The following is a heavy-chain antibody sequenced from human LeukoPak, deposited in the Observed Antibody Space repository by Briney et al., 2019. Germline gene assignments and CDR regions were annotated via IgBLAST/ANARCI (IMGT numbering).Heavy chain of an antibody. CDR2: INWNGGST. Sequence: GGSLRLSCAASGFTFDDYGMSWVRQAPGKGLEWVSGINWNGGSTGYADSVKGRFTISRDNAKNSLYLQMNSLRAEDTALYYCARESDGYSYGLFDYWGQGTLVTVSS. CDR3: ARESDGYSYGLFDY. D-gene: IGHD5-18*01. J-gene: IGHJ4*02. CDR1: GFTFDDYG. V-gene: IGHV3-20*04.